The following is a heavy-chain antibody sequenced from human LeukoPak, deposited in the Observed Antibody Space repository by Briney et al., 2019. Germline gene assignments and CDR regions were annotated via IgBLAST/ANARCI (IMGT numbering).Heavy chain of an antibody. Sequence: GGSLRLSCSASGFTFSDYDMNWIRQAPGKGLEWISVISDRSSHTYYGDSVKGRFSISRDNAKNLLYLQMNGLGAEDTAVYYCGRAFPPLRTSSAGDLWGQGTLVTVSS. V-gene: IGHV3-21*06. J-gene: IGHJ4*02. CDR2: ISDRSSHT. D-gene: IGHD3-16*01. CDR3: GRAFPPLRTSSAGDL. CDR1: GFTFSDYD.